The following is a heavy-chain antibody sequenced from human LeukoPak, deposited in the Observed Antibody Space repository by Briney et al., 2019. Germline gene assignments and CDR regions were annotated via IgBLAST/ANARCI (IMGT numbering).Heavy chain of an antibody. CDR2: IRYDGSNE. CDR3: AKGPHRSYCMWLVPTDY. D-gene: IGHD6-19*01. CDR1: GFTFSNYG. J-gene: IGHJ4*02. V-gene: IGHV3-30*02. Sequence: TGGSLRLSCAASGFTFSNYGMHWVRQAPGKGLEWVAFIRYDGSNEYYADSVKGRFTISGDNSKSTLYLQMNSLRAEDTALYYCAKGPHRSYCMWLVPTDYWGQGTLVTVSS.